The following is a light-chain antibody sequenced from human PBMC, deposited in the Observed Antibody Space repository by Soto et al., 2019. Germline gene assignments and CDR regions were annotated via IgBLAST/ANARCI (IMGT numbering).Light chain of an antibody. Sequence: EIVLTQSPATLSSFPGDRVTLSCRASQYMNTRLAWYQHRPGQAPRLLIYQTSIRAAGIPARFSASGSGTDFPLTISDVQPEDFALYYCHQRQSWPRTFGQGTKV. CDR1: QYMNTR. CDR3: HQRQSWPRT. V-gene: IGKV3-11*01. J-gene: IGKJ1*01. CDR2: QTS.